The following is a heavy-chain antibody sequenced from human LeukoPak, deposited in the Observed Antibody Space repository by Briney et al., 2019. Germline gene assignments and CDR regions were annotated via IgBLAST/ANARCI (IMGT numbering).Heavy chain of an antibody. V-gene: IGHV1-18*01. CDR1: GYTFSNFG. D-gene: IGHD4-17*01. CDR2: ISGNNDNP. CDR3: AREVNTTDY. Sequence: WASVKVSCKASGYTFSNFGISWVRQAPGQGLEWMGWISGNNDNPNYGQKFQGRFTVTTDSSTSTAYMELRDLRSDDTAVYYCAREVNTTDYWGQGTLVTVSS. J-gene: IGHJ4*02.